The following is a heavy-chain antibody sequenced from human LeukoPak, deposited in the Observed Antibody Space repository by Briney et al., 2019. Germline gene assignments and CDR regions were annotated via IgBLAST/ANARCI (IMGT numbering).Heavy chain of an antibody. CDR1: GHSISSYC. Sequence: SETLSLTCTVSGHSISSYCWSWVRQPAGKGLEWIGRIYTSGSTDYNPSLKSRVTMSVDTSKNQFSLKLSSVTAADTAVYYCARARRGSGWYYFDYWGQGTLVTVSS. J-gene: IGHJ4*02. D-gene: IGHD6-19*01. CDR2: IYTSGST. V-gene: IGHV4-4*07. CDR3: ARARRGSGWYYFDY.